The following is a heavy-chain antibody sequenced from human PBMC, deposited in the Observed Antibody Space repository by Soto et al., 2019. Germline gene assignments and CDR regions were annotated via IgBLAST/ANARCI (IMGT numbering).Heavy chain of an antibody. J-gene: IGHJ4*02. V-gene: IGHV1-18*01. CDR1: GYSFKNYG. D-gene: IGHD3-22*01. CDR2: ISAYNGNT. Sequence: SVKVSCKTSGYSFKNYGVAWVRQAPGQGLEWMGWISAYNGNTNYAQNFQGRVTMTTDTSTGTVYMELRSLRSDDTAVYYCARSYDSSGWQSYFDYWGQGTLVTVSS. CDR3: ARSYDSSGWQSYFDY.